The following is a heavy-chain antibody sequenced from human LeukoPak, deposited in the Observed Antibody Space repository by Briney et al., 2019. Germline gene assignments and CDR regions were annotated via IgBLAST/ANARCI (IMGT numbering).Heavy chain of an antibody. D-gene: IGHD3-22*01. CDR2: IYYSGST. J-gene: IGHJ3*02. CDR3: AREPAYDRNAFDI. Sequence: PSETLSLTCTVAGGSISSYYWSWIRQPPGKGLEWIGYIYYSGSTNYNPSLKSRVTISVDTSKNQFSLKLSSVTAADTAVYYCAREPAYDRNAFDIWGQGTMVTVSS. V-gene: IGHV4-59*01. CDR1: GGSISSYY.